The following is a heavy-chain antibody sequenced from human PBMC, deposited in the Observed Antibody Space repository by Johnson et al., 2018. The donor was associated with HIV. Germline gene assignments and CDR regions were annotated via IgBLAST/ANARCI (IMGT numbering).Heavy chain of an antibody. D-gene: IGHD3-22*01. CDR2: IRWNSGSI. V-gene: IGHV3-9*01. Sequence: VQLVESGGGLVKPGGSLRLSCAASGFTFSDYYMSWIRQAPGKGLEWVSGIRWNSGSIGYADSVKGRFTISRDNSKNTLYLQMNSLRTEDTALYYCAKGLRRITMIVVAWGQGTMVTVSS. J-gene: IGHJ3*01. CDR1: GFTFSDYY. CDR3: AKGLRRITMIVVA.